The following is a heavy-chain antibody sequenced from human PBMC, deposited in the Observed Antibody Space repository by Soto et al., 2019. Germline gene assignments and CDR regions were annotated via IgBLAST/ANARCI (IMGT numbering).Heavy chain of an antibody. CDR1: GYTLTSYG. CDR3: ARGAEVVGNFDY. Sequence: ASVKVSCKASGYTLTSYGISWVRQAPGQWLEWMGWISAYNGNTNYAQKLQGRVTMTTDTSTSTAYMELRSLRSDDTAVYYCARGAEVVGNFDYWAQGTLGTVSS. D-gene: IGHD1-26*01. V-gene: IGHV1-18*01. J-gene: IGHJ4*02. CDR2: ISAYNGNT.